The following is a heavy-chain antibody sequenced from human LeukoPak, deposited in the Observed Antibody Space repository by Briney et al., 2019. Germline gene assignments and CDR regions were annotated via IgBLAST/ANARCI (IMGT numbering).Heavy chain of an antibody. CDR2: IYYSGST. J-gene: IGHJ4*02. V-gene: IGHV4-59*12. CDR3: ARGRNWNDGGGFHFDY. CDR1: GGSISSYY. Sequence: SETLSLTCTVSGGSISSYYWSWIRQPPGKGLEWIGYIYYSGSTNYNPSLKSRVTISVDTSKSQFSLKLSSVTAADTAVYYCARGRNWNDGGGFHFDYWGQGTLVTVSS. D-gene: IGHD1-20*01.